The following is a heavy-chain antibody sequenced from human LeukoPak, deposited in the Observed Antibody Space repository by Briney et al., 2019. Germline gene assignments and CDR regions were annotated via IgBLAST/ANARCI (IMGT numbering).Heavy chain of an antibody. V-gene: IGHV3-74*01. CDR1: GFTFSKYW. J-gene: IGHJ5*02. Sequence: GGSLRLSCAASGFTFSKYWMHWVHQPPGNGLVWVSRINSDGSSTSYADSVKGRFIISRDNAKNSPYLQMNSLRAKATALYYCARDYYDSSGSSWFDPWGQGTLVTVSS. CDR3: ARDYYDSSGSSWFDP. CDR2: INSDGSST. D-gene: IGHD3-22*01.